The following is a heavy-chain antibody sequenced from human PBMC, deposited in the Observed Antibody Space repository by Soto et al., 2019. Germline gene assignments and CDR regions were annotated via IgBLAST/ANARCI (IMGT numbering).Heavy chain of an antibody. D-gene: IGHD1-1*01. J-gene: IGHJ5*02. CDR1: GGSISSSSYY. Sequence: SETLSLTCTVSGGSISSSSYYWGWLRQPPGKGLEWIGNIYYSGITYYNPSLKSRVTISVDTSKNQFSLQLTSVTAADKAVYYCARMPTNSGFDPWGQGTMVTVSS. CDR2: IYYSGIT. CDR3: ARMPTNSGFDP. V-gene: IGHV4-39*01.